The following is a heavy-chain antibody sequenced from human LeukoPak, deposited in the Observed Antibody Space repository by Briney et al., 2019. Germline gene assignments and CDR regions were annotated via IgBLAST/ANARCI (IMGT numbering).Heavy chain of an antibody. CDR2: INHSGST. V-gene: IGHV4-34*01. CDR3: AGNPYGDPCFDY. J-gene: IGHJ4*02. Sequence: SETLSLTCAVYGGSFSGYYWSWIRQPPGKGLEWIGEINHSGSTNYNPSLKSRVTISVDTSKNQFSLKLSSVTAADTAVYYCAGNPYGDPCFDYWGQGTLVTVSS. CDR1: GGSFSGYY. D-gene: IGHD4-17*01.